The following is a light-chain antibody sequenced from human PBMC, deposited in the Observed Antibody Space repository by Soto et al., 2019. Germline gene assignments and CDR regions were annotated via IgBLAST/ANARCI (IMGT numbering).Light chain of an antibody. V-gene: IGLV1-44*01. Sequence: QPVLTQPPSASGTPGQRVTISCSGSRSNIGDNTVHWYQQLPGTAPKLLIYSNDQRPSGVPDRFSGSKSGTSASLAISGLQSEDEADYYCAAWDDSLNGRVFGGGTKLTVL. CDR2: SND. CDR3: AAWDDSLNGRV. J-gene: IGLJ2*01. CDR1: RSNIGDNT.